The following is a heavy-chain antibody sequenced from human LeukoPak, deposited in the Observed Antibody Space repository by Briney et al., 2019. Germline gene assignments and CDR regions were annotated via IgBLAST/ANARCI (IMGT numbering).Heavy chain of an antibody. J-gene: IGHJ5*02. CDR3: ASQSSGYYLGWFDP. V-gene: IGHV4-59*01. CDR1: GGSISSYY. D-gene: IGHD3-22*01. CDR2: IYYSGST. Sequence: SETLSLTCTVSGGSISSYYWSWIRQSPGKGLEWIGYIYYSGSTNYNPSLKSRVTISVDTSKNQFSLKLSSVTAADTAVYYCASQSSGYYLGWFDPWGQGTLVTVSS.